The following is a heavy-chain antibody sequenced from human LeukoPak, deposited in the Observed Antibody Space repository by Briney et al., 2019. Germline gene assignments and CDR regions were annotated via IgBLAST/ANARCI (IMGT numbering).Heavy chain of an antibody. Sequence: GASVKVSCKASGYTFTRHDVNWVRQATGQGLEWMGWINPNSKNTGYAQKFQGRVTLTTDTSTSTAYVELSSLDSEDTAVYYCARAIPFRYLLGGDYYERSSHGFDIWGQGTMITVSS. V-gene: IGHV1-8*01. CDR2: INPNSKNT. J-gene: IGHJ3*02. D-gene: IGHD2-21*02. CDR1: GYTFTRHD. CDR3: ARAIPFRYLLGGDYYERSSHGFDI.